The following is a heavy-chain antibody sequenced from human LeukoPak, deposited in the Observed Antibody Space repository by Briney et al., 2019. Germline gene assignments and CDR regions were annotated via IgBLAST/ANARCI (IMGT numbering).Heavy chain of an antibody. D-gene: IGHD2-21*01. CDR2: ISGSGGST. CDR1: GFTFSSYA. V-gene: IGHV3-23*01. CDR3: AKLWWNPRNRQGSYYFDY. Sequence: PGGSLRLSCAASGFTFSSYAMSWVRQAPGKGLEWVSAISGSGGSTYYADSVKGRFTISRDNSKNTLYLQMNSLGAEDTAVYYCAKLWWNPRNRQGSYYFDYWGQGTLVTVSS. J-gene: IGHJ4*02.